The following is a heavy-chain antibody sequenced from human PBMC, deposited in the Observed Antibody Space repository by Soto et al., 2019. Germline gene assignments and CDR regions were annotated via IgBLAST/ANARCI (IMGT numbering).Heavy chain of an antibody. D-gene: IGHD1-26*01. J-gene: IGHJ6*02. CDR1: GGSFSGYY. CDR3: ARVGNYYGMDV. CDR2: INHSGST. V-gene: IGHV4-34*01. Sequence: PSETLSLTCAVYGGSFSGYYWSWIRQPPGKGLEWIGEINHSGSTNHNPSLKSRVTISVDTSKNQFSLKLSSVTAADTAVYYCARVGNYYGMDVWGQGTTVTVSS.